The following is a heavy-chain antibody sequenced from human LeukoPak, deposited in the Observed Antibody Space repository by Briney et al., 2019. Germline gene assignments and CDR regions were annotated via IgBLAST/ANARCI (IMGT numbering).Heavy chain of an antibody. J-gene: IGHJ4*02. CDR2: ISGSDGST. CDR3: ARVDYGDYVDY. D-gene: IGHD4-17*01. Sequence: GGSLRLSCAASGFTFNIYAMTWVRQAPGKGLEWVSSISGSDGSTYYADSVKGRFTISRDNSKNTLYLQMNSLRAEDTAVYYCARVDYGDYVDYWGQGTLVTVSS. V-gene: IGHV3-23*01. CDR1: GFTFNIYA.